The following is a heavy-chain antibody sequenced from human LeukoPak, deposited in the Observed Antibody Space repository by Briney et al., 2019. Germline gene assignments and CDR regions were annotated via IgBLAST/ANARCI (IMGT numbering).Heavy chain of an antibody. J-gene: IGHJ4*02. D-gene: IGHD2-15*01. Sequence: SETLSLLCTVSGRSICNYYWRWIRQLPGKGRVGIGYIYNSESTNYDPTLKSRVTISLDTSMNQCSMKLTSVTAADTAVYYCARHYCSGENCYYFDYWGQGTLVTVSS. CDR2: IYNSEST. V-gene: IGHV4-59*08. CDR1: GRSICNYY. CDR3: ARHYCSGENCYYFDY.